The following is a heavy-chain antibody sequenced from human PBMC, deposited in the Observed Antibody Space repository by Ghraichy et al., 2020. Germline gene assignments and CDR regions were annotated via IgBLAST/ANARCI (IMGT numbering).Heavy chain of an antibody. CDR1: GFTVISNY. D-gene: IGHD1-1*01. Sequence: GGSLRLSCAASGFTVISNYMSWVRQAPGKGLEWVSVIYSGGSTYYADSVKGRFTFSRDNSKNTLYLQMNSLRAEDTAVYYCARGLERQAGLGYWGQGTLVTVSS. CDR2: IYSGGST. V-gene: IGHV3-53*01. J-gene: IGHJ4*02. CDR3: ARGLERQAGLGY.